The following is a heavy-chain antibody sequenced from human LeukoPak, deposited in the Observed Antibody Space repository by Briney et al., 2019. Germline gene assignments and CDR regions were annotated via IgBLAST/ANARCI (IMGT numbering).Heavy chain of an antibody. CDR3: ARGSWEVRFDF. V-gene: IGHV4-39*01. Sequence: PSETLSLTCTVSGGSISSSSYTWGWIRQPPGKGLEWVGTIYYSGTTHYNPSLKSRVTISIDTSKNQFSLKLSSVTAADTAVYFCARGSWEVRFDFWGQGPLVTVSS. D-gene: IGHD1-26*01. J-gene: IGHJ4*02. CDR2: IYYSGTT. CDR1: GGSISSSSYT.